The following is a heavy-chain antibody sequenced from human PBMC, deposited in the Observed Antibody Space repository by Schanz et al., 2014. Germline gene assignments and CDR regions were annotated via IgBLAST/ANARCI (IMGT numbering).Heavy chain of an antibody. J-gene: IGHJ5*02. D-gene: IGHD5-18*01. CDR1: GGSISSSNW. CDR2: IYHSGST. CDR3: ARRSVSPSGNSYGYVVAWFDP. V-gene: IGHV4-4*02. Sequence: QVQLQESGPGLVKPSGTLSLTCAVSGGSISSSNWWSWVRQPPGKGLGWIGEIYHSGSTNYKPSLKSRVTISADNSKNQSSLKRRSVTAADTAVYYCARRSVSPSGNSYGYVVAWFDPWGQGTLVTVSS.